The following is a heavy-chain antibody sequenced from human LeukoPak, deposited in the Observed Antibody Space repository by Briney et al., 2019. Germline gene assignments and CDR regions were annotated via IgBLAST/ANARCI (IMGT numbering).Heavy chain of an antibody. J-gene: IGHJ6*02. CDR1: GFTFNDNV. CDR2: IDGNGGSI. V-gene: IGHV3-23*01. Sequence: GGSLRLSCSASGFTFNDNVMSWVRQAPGKGLEWVSAIDGNGGSIYYADSVRGLFTISRDNSKNTLYLQMNSLRAEDTAVYYCAKDRPNGMDVWGQGTTVTVSS. CDR3: AKDRPNGMDV.